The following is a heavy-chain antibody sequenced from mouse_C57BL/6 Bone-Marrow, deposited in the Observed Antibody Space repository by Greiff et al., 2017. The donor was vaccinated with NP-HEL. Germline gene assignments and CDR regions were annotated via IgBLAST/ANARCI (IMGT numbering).Heavy chain of an antibody. CDR1: GYTFTDYY. CDR2: INPYNGGT. D-gene: IGHD2-3*01. Sequence: EVKLMESGPVLVKPGASVKMSCKASGYTFTDYYMNWVKQSHGKSLEWIGVINPYNGGTSYNQKFKGKATLTVDKSSSTAYMELNSLTSEDSAVYYCAREGYDYLDYWGQGTTLTVSS. J-gene: IGHJ2*01. V-gene: IGHV1-19*01. CDR3: AREGYDYLDY.